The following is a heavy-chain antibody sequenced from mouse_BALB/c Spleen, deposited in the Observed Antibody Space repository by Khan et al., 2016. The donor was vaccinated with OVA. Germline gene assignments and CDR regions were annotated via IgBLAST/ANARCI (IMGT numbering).Heavy chain of an antibody. Sequence: VQLKESGAELVKPGASVKLSCTASGFTIKDTYIHWVKRRPEQGLEWIGRITPANGNTEYDPKFQGKATMSADTSSNTAYLQLSSLTSGDTAVFYCVRPSYDPRNFDVWGSGTTVTVSS. J-gene: IGHJ1*01. V-gene: IGHV14-3*02. CDR3: VRPSYDPRNFDV. D-gene: IGHD2-3*01. CDR1: GFTIKDTY. CDR2: ITPANGNT.